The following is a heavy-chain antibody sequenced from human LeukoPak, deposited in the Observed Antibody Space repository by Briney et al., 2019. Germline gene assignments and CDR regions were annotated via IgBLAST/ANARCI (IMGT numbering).Heavy chain of an antibody. D-gene: IGHD6-19*01. CDR2: IKQDGSEK. V-gene: IGHV3-7*05. J-gene: IGHJ4*02. CDR1: GFTFSSYA. Sequence: GGSLRLSCAASGFTFSSYAMSWVRQAPGKGLEWVANIKQDGSEKYYVDSVKGRFTISRDNAKNSLYLQMNSLRAEDTAVYYCARDMAVAADDYWGQGTLVTVSS. CDR3: ARDMAVAADDY.